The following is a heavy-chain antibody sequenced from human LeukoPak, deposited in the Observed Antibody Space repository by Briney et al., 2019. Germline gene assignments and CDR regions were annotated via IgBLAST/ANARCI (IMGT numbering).Heavy chain of an antibody. Sequence: GGSLRLSCAASGFTFSGYIMNWVRQAPGKGLVWVSRIKSDGKTNYADSVKGRFTISRDNAKNTVSLQMNSLRAEDTGVYYCARAPSEIGGYYPEYFRHWGQGTLVTVSS. J-gene: IGHJ1*01. CDR3: ARAPSEIGGYYPEYFRH. D-gene: IGHD3-22*01. CDR1: GFTFSGYI. V-gene: IGHV3-74*01. CDR2: IKSDGKT.